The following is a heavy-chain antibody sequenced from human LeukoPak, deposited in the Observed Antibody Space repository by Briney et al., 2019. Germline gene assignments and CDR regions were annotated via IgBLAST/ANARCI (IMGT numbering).Heavy chain of an antibody. CDR2: IYHSGST. V-gene: IGHV4-59*08. D-gene: IGHD1-1*01. J-gene: IGHJ4*02. CDR1: GGSISSYY. Sequence: SETLSLTCTVSGGSISSYYWSWIRQPPGKGLEWIGYIYHSGSTNYNPSLKSRVTISVDTSKNQFSLKLSSVTAADTAVYYCARLPVIFETTTNFDYWGQGTLVTVSS. CDR3: ARLPVIFETTTNFDY.